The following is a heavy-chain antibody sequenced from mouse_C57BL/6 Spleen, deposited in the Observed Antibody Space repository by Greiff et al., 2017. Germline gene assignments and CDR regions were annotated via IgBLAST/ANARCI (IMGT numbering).Heavy chain of an antibody. Sequence: VQLQQSGAELVKPGASVKLSCKASGYTFTSYWMHWVKQRPGQGLEWIGMIHPNSGSTNYNEKFKSKATLTVDKSSSTAYMQLSSLTSEDSAVYYCARTYDYGGAMDYWGQGTSVTVSS. J-gene: IGHJ4*01. D-gene: IGHD2-4*01. CDR3: ARTYDYGGAMDY. CDR2: IHPNSGST. V-gene: IGHV1-64*01. CDR1: GYTFTSYW.